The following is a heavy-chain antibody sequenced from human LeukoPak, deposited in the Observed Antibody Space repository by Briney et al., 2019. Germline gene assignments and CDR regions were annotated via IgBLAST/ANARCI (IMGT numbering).Heavy chain of an antibody. Sequence: TGGSLRLSCAASGFTFSNYAMYWVRQAPGKGLEWVSAISGSGGSTYYADSVKGRFAISRDNSKNTLYLQMNSLRAEDTAVYYCAKDGLYSYGLAPIDYWGQGTLVTVSS. CDR2: ISGSGGST. D-gene: IGHD5-18*01. CDR1: GFTFSNYA. CDR3: AKDGLYSYGLAPIDY. V-gene: IGHV3-23*01. J-gene: IGHJ4*02.